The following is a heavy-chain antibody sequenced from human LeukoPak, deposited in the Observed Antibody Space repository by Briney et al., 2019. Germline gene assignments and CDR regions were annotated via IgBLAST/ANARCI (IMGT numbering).Heavy chain of an antibody. D-gene: IGHD6-6*01. V-gene: IGHV3-48*03. Sequence: GGSLRLSCAASGFTFSSYEMNWVRQAPGKGLEWVSYISSSGSTIYYADSVKGRFTISRDNAKNSLYLQMNSLRAEDTAVYYCARDSSSSYYYYYYMDVWGKGTTVTVSS. CDR3: ARDSSSSYYYYYYMDV. J-gene: IGHJ6*03. CDR1: GFTFSSYE. CDR2: ISSSGSTI.